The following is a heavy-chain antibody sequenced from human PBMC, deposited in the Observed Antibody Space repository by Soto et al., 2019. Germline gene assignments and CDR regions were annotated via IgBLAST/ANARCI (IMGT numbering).Heavy chain of an antibody. V-gene: IGHV4-4*02. D-gene: IGHD2-2*01. Sequence: SGTLSLTCAVSGDSISSIYWWSWVRQSPGKGLEWIGDTHHSGSTNYNPSLKSRVTISVDKSKNQFSLKLKSVTAADTAVYYCARDWGRYQLLHWGQGALVTVSS. CDR1: GDSISSIYW. CDR2: THHSGST. CDR3: ARDWGRYQLLH. J-gene: IGHJ4*02.